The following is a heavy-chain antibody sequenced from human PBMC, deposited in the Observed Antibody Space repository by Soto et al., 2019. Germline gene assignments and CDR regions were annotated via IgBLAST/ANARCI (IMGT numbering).Heavy chain of an antibody. CDR1: GGSISSSSYY. CDR2: IYYSGST. Sequence: QLQLQESGPGLVKPSETLSLTCTVSGGSISSSSYYWGWIRQPPGKGLEWIGSIYYSGSTYYNPSLKSRVTISVYTSKNQFSLKLSSVPAAVTAVYYCAGESVGVYVLDDYWGQGTLVTVSS. V-gene: IGHV4-39*01. CDR3: AGESVGVYVLDDY. D-gene: IGHD4-17*01. J-gene: IGHJ4*02.